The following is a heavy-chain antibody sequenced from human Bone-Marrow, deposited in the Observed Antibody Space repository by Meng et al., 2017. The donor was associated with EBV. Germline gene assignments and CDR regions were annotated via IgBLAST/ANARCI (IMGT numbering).Heavy chain of an antibody. V-gene: IGHV3-33*01. J-gene: IGHJ4*02. CDR1: GFTFTNYG. CDR2: IWYDGSNE. CDR3: ASSTPGGRPDY. Sequence: QWQLVAAGGVVVQPVRSLRLSCAASGFTFTNYGMHWVRQAPGKGLEWVALIWYDGSNEFYADSVKGRFTISRDNSKNTLYLQMNNLRAEDTALYYCASSTPGGRPDYWGQGTLVTVSS. D-gene: IGHD3-16*01.